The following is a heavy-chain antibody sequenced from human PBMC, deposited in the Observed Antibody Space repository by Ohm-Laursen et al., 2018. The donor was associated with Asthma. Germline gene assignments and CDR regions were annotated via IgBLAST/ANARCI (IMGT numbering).Heavy chain of an antibody. CDR2: ISDDGSQK. CDR1: GFTFSNFG. V-gene: IGHV3-30*18. D-gene: IGHD2/OR15-2a*01. Sequence: SLRLSCAAPGFTFSNFGMHWVRQAPGKGLEWLAVISDDGSQKYYGESVKGRFTISRDNSKSTLFLDMTSLKSEDTGLYFCAKDEGRVKNWFDPWGPGTRVNVSS. J-gene: IGHJ5*02. CDR3: AKDEGRVKNWFDP.